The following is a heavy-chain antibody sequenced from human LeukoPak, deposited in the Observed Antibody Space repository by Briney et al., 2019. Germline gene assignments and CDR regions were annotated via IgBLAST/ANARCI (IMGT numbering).Heavy chain of an antibody. D-gene: IGHD3-10*01. CDR1: DYTFKSYG. V-gene: IGHV1-18*01. CDR2: ISAYNGNT. J-gene: IGHJ4*02. Sequence: GASLRVSCPASDYTFKSYGISWVGQATGQRIEWMGWISAYNGNTNYAQKLQGRVTMTTDTSTSTAYMELRSLRSDDTAVYYCARDRTMVRGATVGYWGQGTLVTVSS. CDR3: ARDRTMVRGATVGY.